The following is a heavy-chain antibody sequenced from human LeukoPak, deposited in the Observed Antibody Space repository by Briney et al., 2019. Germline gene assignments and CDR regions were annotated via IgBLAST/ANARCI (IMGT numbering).Heavy chain of an antibody. J-gene: IGHJ3*02. Sequence: PSETLFLTCTVSGGSISSSSYYWGWIRQPPGKGLEWIVSIYYSGSTYYNPSLKSRVTISVHTSKTPFSLKLSSETAADTAVYYCARDRTGYYDSSGYPLDAFDIWGQGTMVTVSS. D-gene: IGHD3-22*01. V-gene: IGHV4-39*02. CDR3: ARDRTGYYDSSGYPLDAFDI. CDR1: GGSISSSSYY. CDR2: IYYSGST.